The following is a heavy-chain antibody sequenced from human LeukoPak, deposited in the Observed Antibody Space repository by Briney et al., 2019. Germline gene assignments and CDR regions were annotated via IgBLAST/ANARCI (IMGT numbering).Heavy chain of an antibody. V-gene: IGHV1-18*01. Sequence: GESLKISCKGSGYSFTSYGISWVRQAPGQGLEWMGWISAYNGNTNYAQKLQGRVTMTTDTSTSTAYMELRSLRSDDTAVYYCARAAADYDSSGSSCWFDPWGQGTLVTVSS. D-gene: IGHD3-22*01. CDR3: ARAAADYDSSGSSCWFDP. CDR2: ISAYNGNT. CDR1: GYSFTSYG. J-gene: IGHJ5*02.